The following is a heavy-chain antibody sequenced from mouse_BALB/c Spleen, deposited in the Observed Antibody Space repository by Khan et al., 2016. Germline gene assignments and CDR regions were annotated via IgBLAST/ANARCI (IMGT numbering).Heavy chain of an antibody. V-gene: IGHV3-1*02. D-gene: IGHD2-2*01. J-gene: IGHJ2*01. Sequence: EVQLQESGPDLVKPSQSLSLTCTVTGYSIISGYSWHWIRQFPGNKLEWMAYIHYSGSTNYNPSLKSRISLTRDTSKNRFILKLNSVTNEDTATYYCAGVTTGDYFDYWGQGTTLTVSS. CDR3: AGVTTGDYFDY. CDR2: IHYSGST. CDR1: GYSIISGYS.